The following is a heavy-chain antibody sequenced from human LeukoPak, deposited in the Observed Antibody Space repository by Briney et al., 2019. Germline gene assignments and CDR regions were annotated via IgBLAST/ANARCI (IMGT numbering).Heavy chain of an antibody. J-gene: IGHJ6*03. V-gene: IGHV4-59*08. CDR1: GGSISSYY. CDR3: ARQGCSSTSCYSYYDYMVV. CDR2: IYYSGST. D-gene: IGHD2-2*01. Sequence: SETLSHTCTVSGGSISSYYWSWIRQPPGKGLEWIGYIYYSGSTNYNPSLKSRVTISVDTAKNQFSLKLSSVTAADTAVYYCARQGCSSTSCYSYYDYMVVWGQGTMVTVSS.